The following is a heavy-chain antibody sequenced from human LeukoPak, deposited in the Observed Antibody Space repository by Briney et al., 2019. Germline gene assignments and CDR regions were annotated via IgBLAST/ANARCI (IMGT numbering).Heavy chain of an antibody. CDR1: GVSFSGSC. Sequence: GGSLTLSCEASGVSFSGSCMHWVRQAPGQGLVWVSRINPSGSTTTYADSVKGRITISRDNAKNTMYLQTNRLSAEDTAMYYCARDLTIYGTGPHFGDWGEGTLVTVSS. D-gene: IGHD1-7*01. J-gene: IGHJ4*02. CDR3: ARDLTIYGTGPHFGD. V-gene: IGHV3-74*03. CDR2: INPSGSTT.